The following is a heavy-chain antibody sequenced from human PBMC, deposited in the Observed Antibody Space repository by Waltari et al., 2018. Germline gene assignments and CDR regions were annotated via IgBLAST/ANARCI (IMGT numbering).Heavy chain of an antibody. J-gene: IGHJ5*02. CDR1: GGSISSYY. CDR3: ARHSGKDVLLWFGEPYEWWFDP. D-gene: IGHD3-10*01. CDR2: IYYSGST. Sequence: QVQLQESGPGLVKPSETLSLTCTVSGGSISSYYWSWIRQPPGKGLEWIGYIYYSGSTNYNPSLKSRVPISVDTSKNQFSLKLSSVTAADTAVYYCARHSGKDVLLWFGEPYEWWFDPWGQGTLVTVSS. V-gene: IGHV4-59*08.